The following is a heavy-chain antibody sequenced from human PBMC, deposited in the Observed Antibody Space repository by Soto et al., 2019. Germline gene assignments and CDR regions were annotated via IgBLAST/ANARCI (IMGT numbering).Heavy chain of an antibody. V-gene: IGHV3-30-3*01. J-gene: IGHJ4*02. CDR1: GFTFSSYA. CDR3: ARGLVVVVAAMGFDY. Sequence: GGSLRLSCAASGFTFSSYAMHWVRQAPGKGLEWVAVISYDGSNKYYADSVKGRFTISRDNSKNTLYLQMNSLRAEDTAVYYCARGLVVVVAAMGFDYWGQGTLVTVSS. CDR2: ISYDGSNK. D-gene: IGHD2-15*01.